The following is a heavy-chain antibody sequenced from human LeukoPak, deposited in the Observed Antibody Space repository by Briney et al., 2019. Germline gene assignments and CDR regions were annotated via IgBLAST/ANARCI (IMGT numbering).Heavy chain of an antibody. D-gene: IGHD2-2*01. CDR1: GFTFDDYT. J-gene: IGHJ4*02. CDR2: ISWDGGST. V-gene: IGHV3-43*01. Sequence: GGSLRLSCAASGFTFDDYTMHWVRQAPGKGLEWVSLISWDGGSTYYADSVKGRFTISRDNSKNSLYLQMNSLRTEDTALYYCARGRYDLEYYFDYWGQGTLVTVSP. CDR3: ARGRYDLEYYFDY.